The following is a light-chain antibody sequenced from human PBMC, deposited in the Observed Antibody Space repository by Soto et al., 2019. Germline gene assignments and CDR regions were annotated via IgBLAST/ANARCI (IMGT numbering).Light chain of an antibody. V-gene: IGLV2-14*01. CDR2: DVS. CDR3: SSYTSSSTVV. Sequence: QSVLTQPASVSGSPGQSITISCTGTSSDVGGYNYVSWYQQHPGKAPKLMIYDVSNRPSGVSNRFSGSKSGNTASLTISGLQAEDEEDYYCSSYTSSSTVVFGGGTKLTVL. J-gene: IGLJ2*01. CDR1: SSDVGGYNY.